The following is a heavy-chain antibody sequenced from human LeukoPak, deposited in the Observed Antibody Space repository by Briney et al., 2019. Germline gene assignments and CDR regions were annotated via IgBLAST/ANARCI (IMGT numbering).Heavy chain of an antibody. CDR2: ISSSSSTI. J-gene: IGHJ6*02. V-gene: IGHV3-48*04. CDR3: ARDLTGYSSSWFV. Sequence: GGSLRLSCAASGFTFSSYSMNWVRQAPGKGLEWVSYISSSSSTIYYADSVKGRFTISRDNAKNSLYLQMNSLRAEDTAVYYCARDLTGYSSSWFVWGQGTTVTVSS. CDR1: GFTFSSYS. D-gene: IGHD6-13*01.